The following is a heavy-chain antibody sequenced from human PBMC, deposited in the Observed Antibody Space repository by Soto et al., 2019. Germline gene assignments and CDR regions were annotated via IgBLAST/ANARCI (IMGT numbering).Heavy chain of an antibody. CDR1: GFTFSGYA. D-gene: IGHD4-17*01. J-gene: IGHJ6*02. CDR3: AKPYGDYYYYGMDV. CDR2: ISGSGGST. V-gene: IGHV3-23*01. Sequence: PGGSLRLSCAASGFTFSGYAMSWVRQSPGKGLEWVSAISGSGGSTYYADSVKGRFTISRDNSKNTLYLQMNSLRAEDTAVYYCAKPYGDYYYYGMDVWGQGTTVTVSS.